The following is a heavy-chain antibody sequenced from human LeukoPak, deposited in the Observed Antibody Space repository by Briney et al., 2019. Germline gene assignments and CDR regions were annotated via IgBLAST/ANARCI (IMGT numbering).Heavy chain of an antibody. CDR1: GYTFTSYY. D-gene: IGHD6-19*01. J-gene: IGHJ4*02. CDR2: INPSGGST. V-gene: IGHV1-46*01. Sequence: ASVKVSCKASGYTFTSYYMHWVRQAPGQGLEWMGIINPSGGSTSYAQKFQGRVTMTRDTSISTAYMELSRLRSDDTAVYYCARFSASYSSGWYRFDYWGQGTLVTVSS. CDR3: ARFSASYSSGWYRFDY.